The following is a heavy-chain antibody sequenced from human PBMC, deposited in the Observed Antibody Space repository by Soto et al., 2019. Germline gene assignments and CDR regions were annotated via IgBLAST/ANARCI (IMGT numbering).Heavy chain of an antibody. Sequence: NPSETLSLTCSVSDDSISSYYWSWIRQPPGKGLQWIGYVFYRGGTAYNPSLKSRVTISLDMSKKQFSLNLNSVTAADTAAYFCARVQLVEKGTDYWGQASMYTVSS. J-gene: IGHJ4*02. CDR2: VFYRGGT. D-gene: IGHD1-1*01. CDR1: DDSISSYY. CDR3: ARVQLVEKGTDY. V-gene: IGHV4-59*01.